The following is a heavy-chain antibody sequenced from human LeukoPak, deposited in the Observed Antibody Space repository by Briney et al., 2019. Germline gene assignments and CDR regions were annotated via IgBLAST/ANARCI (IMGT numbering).Heavy chain of an antibody. CDR2: IKHSGST. D-gene: IGHD2-15*01. V-gene: IGHV4-34*01. CDR1: GGAFSGFY. J-gene: IGHJ4*02. Sequence: SETPFPSSAGCGGAFSGFYWRLLPPPPRKGVGVVGGIKHSGSTNYNPSLKSRVTISVDTSKNQFSLKLSSVTAADTAVYYCARGTNCSGGSCYPKQASKRFDYWGQGTLVTVSS. CDR3: ARGTNCSGGSCYPKQASKRFDY.